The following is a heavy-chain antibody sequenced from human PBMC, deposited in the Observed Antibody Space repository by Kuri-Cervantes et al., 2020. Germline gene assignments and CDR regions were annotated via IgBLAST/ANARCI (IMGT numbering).Heavy chain of an antibody. CDR1: GFTFDDYA. D-gene: IGHD3-16*02. Sequence: GGSLRLSCAASGFTFDDYAMHWVRQAPGKGLEWVVVISYDGSNKYYADSVKGRFTISRDNSKNTLYLQMNSLKTEDTAVYYCTTGPVIPYYYYYYMDVWGKGTTVTVSS. V-gene: IGHV3-30-3*01. CDR2: ISYDGSNK. CDR3: TTGPVIPYYYYYYMDV. J-gene: IGHJ6*03.